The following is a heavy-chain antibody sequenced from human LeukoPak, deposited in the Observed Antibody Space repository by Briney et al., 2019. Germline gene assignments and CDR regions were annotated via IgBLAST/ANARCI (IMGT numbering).Heavy chain of an antibody. CDR1: GFTFSSYA. Sequence: GGSLRLSCAASGFTFSSYAMSWVRQAPGKGLEWVSAISGSGGSTYYADSVKGRFTISRDNSKNTLYLQMNSLRAEDTAVYYCAKGRGYSYGPSDYGMDVWGQGTTVTVSS. J-gene: IGHJ6*02. CDR3: AKGRGYSYGPSDYGMDV. CDR2: ISGSGGST. D-gene: IGHD5-18*01. V-gene: IGHV3-23*01.